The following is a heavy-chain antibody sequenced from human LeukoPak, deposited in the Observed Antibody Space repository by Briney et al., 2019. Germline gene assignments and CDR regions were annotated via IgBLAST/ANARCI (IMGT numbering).Heavy chain of an antibody. D-gene: IGHD3-22*01. CDR3: ARELGYYDSSGYPYYFDY. CDR2: ICSSSSTI. V-gene: IGHV3-48*04. CDR1: GFTFSSYS. J-gene: IGHJ4*02. Sequence: PGGSLRLSCAASGFTFSSYSMNWVRQAPGKGLEWVSYICSSSSTIYYADSVKGRFTISRDNAKNSLYLQMNSLRAEDTAVYYCARELGYYDSSGYPYYFDYWGQGTLVTVSS.